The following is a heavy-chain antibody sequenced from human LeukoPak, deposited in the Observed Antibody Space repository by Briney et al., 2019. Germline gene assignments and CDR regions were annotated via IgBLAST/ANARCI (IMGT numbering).Heavy chain of an antibody. D-gene: IGHD6-19*01. J-gene: IGHJ4*02. Sequence: SETLSLTCTVSGGSISTYYWSWIRQPPGKGLEWIGYIYSSGSTNYNPSLNSRVTISLGTSKNHFSLKLSSVTAADTAVYYCARRMGTSGWLDYWGQGALVTVSS. V-gene: IGHV4-59*12. CDR3: ARRMGTSGWLDY. CDR1: GGSISTYY. CDR2: IYSSGST.